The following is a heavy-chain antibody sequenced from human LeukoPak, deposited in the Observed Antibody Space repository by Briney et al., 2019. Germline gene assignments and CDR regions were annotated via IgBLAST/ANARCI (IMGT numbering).Heavy chain of an antibody. CDR1: GGTFSSYA. CDR2: IIPIFGTA. J-gene: IGHJ4*02. V-gene: IGHV1-69*05. Sequence: ASVKVSCKASGGTFSSYAISWVRQAPGQGLEWMGGIIPIFGTANYAQKFQGRVTITTDESTSTAYMELSSLRSEDTAVYYCATRGGRGYSYGLYYWGQGTLVTVSS. D-gene: IGHD5-18*01. CDR3: ATRGGRGYSYGLYY.